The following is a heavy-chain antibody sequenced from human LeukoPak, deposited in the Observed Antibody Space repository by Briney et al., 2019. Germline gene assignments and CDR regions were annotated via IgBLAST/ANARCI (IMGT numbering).Heavy chain of an antibody. Sequence: ASVKVSCMASGYTFTSYDINWVRQATGQGLEWMGWMNPNSGNTGYAQKFQGRVTMTRNTSISTAYMELSSLRSEDTAVYYCATSYYDFWSGHNWFEPWGQGTLVTVSS. D-gene: IGHD3-3*01. CDR3: ATSYYDFWSGHNWFEP. J-gene: IGHJ5*02. V-gene: IGHV1-8*01. CDR2: MNPNSGNT. CDR1: GYTFTSYD.